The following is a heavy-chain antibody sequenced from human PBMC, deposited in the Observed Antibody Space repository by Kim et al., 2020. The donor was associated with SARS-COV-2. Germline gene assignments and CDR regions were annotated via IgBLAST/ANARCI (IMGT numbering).Heavy chain of an antibody. J-gene: IGHJ3*02. CDR1: GYTFTSYW. CDR3: ARRNYYDSSGYHLLRDAFDI. CDR2: IDPSDSYS. Sequence: GESLKISCKGSGYTFTSYWISWVRQMPGRGLEWMGRIDPSDSYSNYSPSFQGHVTISTDKSVSTAYLQWSSLKASDTAMYYCARRNYYDSSGYHLLRDAFDIWGQGTMVTVSS. D-gene: IGHD3-22*01. V-gene: IGHV5-10-1*01.